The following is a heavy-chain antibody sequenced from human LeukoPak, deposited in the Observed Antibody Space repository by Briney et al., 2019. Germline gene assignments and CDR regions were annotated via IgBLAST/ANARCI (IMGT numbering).Heavy chain of an antibody. J-gene: IGHJ4*02. D-gene: IGHD1-1*01. CDR1: GFTFSSYA. CDR3: AKDRSFWNDLRLGDY. Sequence: GGSLRLSCAASGFTFSSYAMSWVRQAPGKGLEWVSAISGSGGSTYYADSVKGRFTISRDNSKNTLYLQMNSLRAEDTAVYYCAKDRSFWNDLRLGDYWGQGTLVTVSS. CDR2: ISGSGGST. V-gene: IGHV3-23*01.